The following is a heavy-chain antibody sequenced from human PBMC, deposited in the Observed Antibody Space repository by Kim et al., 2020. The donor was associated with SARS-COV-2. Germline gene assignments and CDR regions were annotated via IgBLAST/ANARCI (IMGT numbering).Heavy chain of an antibody. J-gene: IGHJ2*01. CDR3: ARARYGSSPHFDL. D-gene: IGHD6-13*01. Sequence: YAQKVKGRVTQTRDTSTSSGYMELSSLRSEDTAVYYCARARYGSSPHFDLWGRGTLVTVSS. V-gene: IGHV1-46*01.